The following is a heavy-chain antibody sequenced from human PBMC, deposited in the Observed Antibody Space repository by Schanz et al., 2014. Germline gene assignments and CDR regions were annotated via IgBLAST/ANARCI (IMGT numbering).Heavy chain of an antibody. J-gene: IGHJ4*02. CDR1: GFTFTGYG. V-gene: IGHV3-33*01. Sequence: VQLVESGGGVVQPGRSLRLSCAASGFTFTGYGMHWVRQAPGKGLEWVAYIWYDGSNKWYADSVKGRFTISRDNSKNTLYLQVNSLRAEDTAVYYCVRDLGGDQTDYWGQGTLVTVSS. CDR2: IWYDGSNK. CDR3: VRDLGGDQTDY. D-gene: IGHD4-17*01.